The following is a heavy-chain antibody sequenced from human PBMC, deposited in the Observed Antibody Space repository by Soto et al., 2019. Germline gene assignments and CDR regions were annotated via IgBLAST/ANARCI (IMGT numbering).Heavy chain of an antibody. J-gene: IGHJ4*02. CDR3: ASVPYDILTGYYGNYFDY. D-gene: IGHD3-9*01. V-gene: IGHV4-39*01. CDR2: IYYSGST. Sequence: SETLSLTCTVSGGSISSSSYYWGWIRQPPGKGLEWIGRIYYSGSTYYNPSLKSRVTISVDTSKNQFSLKLSSVTAADTAVYYCASVPYDILTGYYGNYFDYWGQGTLVTVSS. CDR1: GGSISSSSYY.